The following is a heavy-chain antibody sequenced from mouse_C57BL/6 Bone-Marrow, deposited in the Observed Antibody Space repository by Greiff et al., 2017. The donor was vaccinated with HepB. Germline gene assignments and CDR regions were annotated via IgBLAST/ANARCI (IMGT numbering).Heavy chain of an antibody. Sequence: VQLQQPGAELVMPGASVKLSCKASGYTFTSYWMHWVKQRPGQGLEWIGEIDPSDSYTNYNQKFKGKSTLTVDKSYSTAYMQLSSLTSEASAVYYCARGGYSNYPFAYWGQGTLVTVSA. J-gene: IGHJ3*01. D-gene: IGHD2-5*01. V-gene: IGHV1-69*01. CDR3: ARGGYSNYPFAY. CDR1: GYTFTSYW. CDR2: IDPSDSYT.